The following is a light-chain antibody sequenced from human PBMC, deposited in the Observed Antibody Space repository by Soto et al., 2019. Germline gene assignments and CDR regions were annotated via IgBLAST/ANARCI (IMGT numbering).Light chain of an antibody. CDR2: DVN. V-gene: IGLV2-11*01. CDR1: SSDVGAYNF. J-gene: IGLJ3*02. Sequence: QSALTQPASVSGSPGQSITISCTGTSSDVGAYNFVPWHQQHPGKAPKLMIFDVNKRPSGVPDRFSGSNSGNAASLTISGLQPEDEADYFCCSFVDSDTVLFGGGTKLTVL. CDR3: CSFVDSDTVL.